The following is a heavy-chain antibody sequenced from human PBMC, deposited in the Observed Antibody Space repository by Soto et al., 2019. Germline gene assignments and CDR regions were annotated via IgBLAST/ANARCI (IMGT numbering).Heavy chain of an antibody. Sequence: GGSLRLSCATSGFTFSNYPMNWVRQAPGKGLEWVSGISAGGDSTYYADSVKGRFTIFRDNSKNSVYLQMNSLRAEDTAVYYCARRVWGQGTLVTVSS. V-gene: IGHV3-23*01. CDR2: ISAGGDST. J-gene: IGHJ4*02. CDR1: GFTFSNYP. CDR3: ARRV.